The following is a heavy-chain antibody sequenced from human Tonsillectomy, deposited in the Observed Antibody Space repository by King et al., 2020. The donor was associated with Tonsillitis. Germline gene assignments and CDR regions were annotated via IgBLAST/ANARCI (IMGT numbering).Heavy chain of an antibody. CDR2: IFSNDEK. CDR1: GFSLSNTKMG. J-gene: IGHJ3*02. V-gene: IGHV2-26*01. Sequence: VTLKESGPVLVKPTETLTLTCTVSGFSLSNTKMGVSWIRQPPGKALEWLAHIFSNDEKSCITSLKSRLTISKDTSKSQVVLTMTNMDPVDTATYYCAVVTGFKNSYDAFDIWGQGTMVTVSS. D-gene: IGHD2-21*02. CDR3: AVVTGFKNSYDAFDI.